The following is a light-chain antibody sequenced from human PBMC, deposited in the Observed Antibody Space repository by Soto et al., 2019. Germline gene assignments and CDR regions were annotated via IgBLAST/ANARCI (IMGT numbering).Light chain of an antibody. Sequence: DIQMTQSPSSLSASVGDRVTSTCQASQDITNFLNWYQQKPGKAPKLLIYDASNLKTGVPSRFSGSGSGTDFTFTISSLQPEDIATYYCQKCDNLPLNFGGGTTGDIK. CDR2: DAS. V-gene: IGKV1-33*01. CDR3: QKCDNLPLN. J-gene: IGKJ4*01. CDR1: QDITNF.